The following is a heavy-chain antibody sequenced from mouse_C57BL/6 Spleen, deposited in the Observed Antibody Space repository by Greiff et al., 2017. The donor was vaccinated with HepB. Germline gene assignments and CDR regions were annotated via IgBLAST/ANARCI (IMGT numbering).Heavy chain of an antibody. V-gene: IGHV5-4*01. J-gene: IGHJ2*01. CDR2: ISDGGSYT. D-gene: IGHD1-1*01. CDR1: GFTFSSYA. Sequence: EVKLMESGGGLVKPGGSLKLSCAASGFTFSSYAMSWVRQTPEKRLEWVATISDGGSYTYYPDNVKGRFTISRDNAKNNLYLQMSHLKSEDTAMYYCARDGVITTVVANYFDYWGQGTTLTVSS. CDR3: ARDGVITTVVANYFDY.